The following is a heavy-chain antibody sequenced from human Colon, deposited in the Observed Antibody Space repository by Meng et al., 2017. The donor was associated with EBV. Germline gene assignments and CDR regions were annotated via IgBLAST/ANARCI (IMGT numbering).Heavy chain of an antibody. V-gene: IGHV4-30-4*01. D-gene: IGHD2-21*01. Sequence: QVQLQEWGPGLVEPSQTLSLTCTVSGGSMSSGNYYWSWIRQPPGKGLEWIGYIHHSGSAYYNPSLKSRVSISVDTSKSQFSLNLNSMTAADTAVYYCASFDHIPRRNYFDYWGQGTLVTVSS. J-gene: IGHJ4*02. CDR3: ASFDHIPRRNYFDY. CDR2: IHHSGSA. CDR1: GGSMSSGNYY.